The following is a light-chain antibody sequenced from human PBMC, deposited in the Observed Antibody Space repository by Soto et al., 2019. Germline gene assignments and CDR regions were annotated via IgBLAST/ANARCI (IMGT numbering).Light chain of an antibody. CDR3: QRYCSSRT. Sequence: EIVLTQSPGTLSLSPGDRATLSCRASQSVSSSYLAWYQQKPGQAPRLLIYGASSRATGIPDRFSGSGSGTDFTVTISRLEPDDFLVCYCQRYCSSRTFGQGTKVEIK. J-gene: IGKJ1*01. V-gene: IGKV3-20*01. CDR1: QSVSSSY. CDR2: GAS.